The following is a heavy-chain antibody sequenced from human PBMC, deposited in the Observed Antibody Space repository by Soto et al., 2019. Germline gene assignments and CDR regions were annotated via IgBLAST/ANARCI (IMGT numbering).Heavy chain of an antibody. D-gene: IGHD1-26*01. CDR1: GGSISSSSSY. CDR2: IYYSGST. Sequence: QLQLQESGPGLVKPSETLSLTCTVSGGSISSSSSYWGWIRQPPGKGLEWIGSIYYSGSTYYNPSLRSRFTISVDTSKTQFSLKLSSVTAADTAVYYCARRGFMGATTIDYWGQGTLVTVSS. CDR3: ARRGFMGATTIDY. J-gene: IGHJ4*02. V-gene: IGHV4-39*01.